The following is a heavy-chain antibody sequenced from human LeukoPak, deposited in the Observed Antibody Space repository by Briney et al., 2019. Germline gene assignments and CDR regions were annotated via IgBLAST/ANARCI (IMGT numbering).Heavy chain of an antibody. V-gene: IGHV3-23*01. J-gene: IGHJ1*01. D-gene: IGHD6-19*01. CDR3: AKESSGWLPPIKYFQH. CDR2: ISGSGGNT. Sequence: GGSLRLSCAASGFTFSSYAMSWVRQAPGKGLEWVSAISGSGGNTYYADSVKGRFTISRDNSKNTLYLQMNSLRAEDTAVYYCAKESSGWLPPIKYFQHWGQGTLVTVSS. CDR1: GFTFSSYA.